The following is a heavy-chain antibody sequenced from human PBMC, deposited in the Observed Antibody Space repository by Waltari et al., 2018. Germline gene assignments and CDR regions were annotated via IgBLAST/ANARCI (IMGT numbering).Heavy chain of an antibody. D-gene: IGHD6-13*01. V-gene: IGHV1-2*02. CDR1: GYTFTGYY. CDR3: AREWGPGIAAAVTNWFDP. J-gene: IGHJ5*02. Sequence: QVQLVQSGAEVKKLGAAVKVSCKASGYTFTGYYMHWVRQAPGQGLEWMGWINPNSGGTNYAQKFQGRVTMTRDTSISTAYMELSRLRSDDTAVYYCAREWGPGIAAAVTNWFDPWGQGTLVTVSS. CDR2: INPNSGGT.